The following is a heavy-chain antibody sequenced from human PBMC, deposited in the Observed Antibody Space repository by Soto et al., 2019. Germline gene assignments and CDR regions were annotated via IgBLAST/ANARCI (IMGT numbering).Heavy chain of an antibody. J-gene: IGHJ2*01. Sequence: GGSLRLSCAASGFTFSSYAMNWVRQAPGKGLEWVSVITSGGSTHYADSVKGRVTVSRDNSKNTLYLQMNSLRAEDTAVYYCARDPSRGSEWARYLDLWGRGTLVTVSS. D-gene: IGHD1-26*01. V-gene: IGHV3-23*01. CDR2: ITSGGST. CDR3: ARDPSRGSEWARYLDL. CDR1: GFTFSSYA.